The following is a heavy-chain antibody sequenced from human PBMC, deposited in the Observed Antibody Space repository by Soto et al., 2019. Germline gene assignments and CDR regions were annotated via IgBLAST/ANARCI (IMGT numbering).Heavy chain of an antibody. CDR1: GFTFSNYA. D-gene: IGHD6-13*01. Sequence: GGSLRLSCTASGFTFSNYAMTWVRQAPGKGLEWVSSISGSGRSTYYTDSVRGRFTNSRDNSKNTLYLQMNSLRAEDTAVYYCAKEAAAGIFYYYYYMDVWGKGTTVTVSS. V-gene: IGHV3-23*01. J-gene: IGHJ6*03. CDR2: ISGSGRST. CDR3: AKEAAAGIFYYYYYMDV.